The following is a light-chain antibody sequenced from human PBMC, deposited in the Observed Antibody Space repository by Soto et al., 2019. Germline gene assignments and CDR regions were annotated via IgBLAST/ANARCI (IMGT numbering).Light chain of an antibody. CDR1: QSISNW. J-gene: IGKJ1*01. V-gene: IGKV1-5*03. CDR2: KAS. Sequence: DIQMTQSPSTLSASVGDRVTITCRASQSISNWLAWYQQKPGKAPKLLIYKASSLESGVPSRFSGSGSGTEFTLTISSLQPHDFATYYCQQYNSYSRTFGQGTKVEIK. CDR3: QQYNSYSRT.